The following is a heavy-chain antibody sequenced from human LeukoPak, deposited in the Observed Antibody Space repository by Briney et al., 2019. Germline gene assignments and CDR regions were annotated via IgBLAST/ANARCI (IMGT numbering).Heavy chain of an antibody. J-gene: IGHJ4*02. CDR3: ARHYDSSGYFEPDY. Sequence: ASVKVSCKASGYTFTSYGISWVRQAPGQGLEWMGWISAYNGNTNYAQKLQGRVTMTTDTSTSTAYMELRSLRSDDTAVYCCARHYDSSGYFEPDYWGQGTLVTVSS. CDR1: GYTFTSYG. V-gene: IGHV1-18*01. CDR2: ISAYNGNT. D-gene: IGHD3-22*01.